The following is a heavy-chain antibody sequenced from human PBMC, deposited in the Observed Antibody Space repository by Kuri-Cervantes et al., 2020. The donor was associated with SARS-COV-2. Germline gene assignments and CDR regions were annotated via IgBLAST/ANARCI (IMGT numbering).Heavy chain of an antibody. J-gene: IGHJ6*03. CDR2: IYRSGPT. V-gene: IGHV4-61*10. Sequence: GSLRLSCTVSGVSIIGDSYYWTWLRQPAGKGLEWIGDIYRSGPTTYNPSLRSRLAISVDTSKNQFSLKLSSVTAADTAVYYCARNHADSSTSGRKLYHYYYMDVWSQGTTVTVSS. D-gene: IGHD2-2*01. CDR3: ARNHADSSTSGRKLYHYYYMDV. CDR1: GVSIIGDSYY.